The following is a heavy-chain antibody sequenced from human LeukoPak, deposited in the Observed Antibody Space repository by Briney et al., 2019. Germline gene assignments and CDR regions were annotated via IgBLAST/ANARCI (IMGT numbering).Heavy chain of an antibody. Sequence: SETLSLTCTVPGGSISSYYWSWIRQPAGKGLEWIGRIYTSGSTNYNPSLKSRVTMSVDTSKNQFSLKLSSVTAADTAVYYCARESQYTLGYYMDVWGKGTTVTVSS. J-gene: IGHJ6*03. D-gene: IGHD2-2*02. V-gene: IGHV4-4*07. CDR2: IYTSGST. CDR1: GGSISSYY. CDR3: ARESQYTLGYYMDV.